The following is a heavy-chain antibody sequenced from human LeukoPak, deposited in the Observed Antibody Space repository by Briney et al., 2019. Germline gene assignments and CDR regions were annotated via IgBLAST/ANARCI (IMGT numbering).Heavy chain of an antibody. J-gene: IGHJ4*02. V-gene: IGHV3-7*01. CDR1: GFSFIDYW. D-gene: IGHD6-13*01. Sequence: GGSLRLSCAASGFSFIDYWMTWVRQAPGKGLEWVGNIKQDGSETYYVDSVKGRFTISRDNAKNSLYLQMNSLRAEDTAIYYCARGGSSWYYFDYWGQGTLVTVSS. CDR3: ARGGSSWYYFDY. CDR2: IKQDGSET.